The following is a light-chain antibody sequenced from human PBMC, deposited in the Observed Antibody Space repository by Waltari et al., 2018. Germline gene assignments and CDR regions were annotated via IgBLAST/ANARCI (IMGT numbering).Light chain of an antibody. CDR2: SNK. V-gene: IGLV1-44*01. Sequence: QSVLTQPPSASGTPGQRVTISCSGSSSNIGSTTVNWYQQLPGTAPKLLIYSNKQRPSGVPDRFSGSKSGTSASLAISGLQSEDEADYYCAAWDDSLNGVVFGGGTKLTVL. CDR1: SSNIGSTT. CDR3: AAWDDSLNGVV. J-gene: IGLJ2*01.